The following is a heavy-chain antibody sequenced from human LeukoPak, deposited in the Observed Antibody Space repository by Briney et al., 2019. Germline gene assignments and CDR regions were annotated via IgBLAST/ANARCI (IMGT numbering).Heavy chain of an antibody. J-gene: IGHJ4*02. V-gene: IGHV3-9*03. Sequence: PGGSLRLSCAASGFTFDDYAMHWVRQAPGKGLEWVSGISWNSGSIGYADSVKGRFTISRDNAKNSLYLQMNSLRAEDMALYYCAKGADYGGNSRFDYWDQGTLVTVPS. D-gene: IGHD4-23*01. CDR1: GFTFDDYA. CDR3: AKGADYGGNSRFDY. CDR2: ISWNSGSI.